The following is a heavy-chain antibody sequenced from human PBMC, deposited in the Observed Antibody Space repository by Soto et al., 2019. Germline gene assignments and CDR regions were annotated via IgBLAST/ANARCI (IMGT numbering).Heavy chain of an antibody. CDR1: GFTFNNYA. CDR2: ISGGGDTT. V-gene: IGHV3-23*01. CDR3: AKGRGGSGSLTPRVDF. Sequence: EVQLLESGGGLVQPGGSLRLSCAASGFTFNNYAMTWVRQAPGKGLEWVSAISGGGDTTSYADSVTGRFTVSRDGSRNTLYLQMSSPRPEDTALYYCAKGRGGSGSLTPRVDFWGKGTLVTVSS. J-gene: IGHJ4*02. D-gene: IGHD3-10*01.